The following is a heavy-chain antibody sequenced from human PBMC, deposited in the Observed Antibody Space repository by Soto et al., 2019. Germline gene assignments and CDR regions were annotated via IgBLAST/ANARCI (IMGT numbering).Heavy chain of an antibody. V-gene: IGHV3-23*01. D-gene: IGHD3-3*01. Sequence: GGSLRLSFSASGFTFTSYAMGWVRQAPVKGLAWVSGISGSGGDTKSADSVKGRFTISRDNFKNMLYLQMNSLRAEDTAVYYCAKHDFWTIYTTGLDSLGQGTLVTVSS. CDR1: GFTFTSYA. J-gene: IGHJ4*02. CDR3: AKHDFWTIYTTGLDS. CDR2: ISGSGGDT.